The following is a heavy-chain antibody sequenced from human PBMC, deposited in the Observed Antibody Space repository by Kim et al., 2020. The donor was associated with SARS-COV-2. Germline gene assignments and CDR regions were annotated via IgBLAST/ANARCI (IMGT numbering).Heavy chain of an antibody. Sequence: GGSLRLSCAASGFTFSSYAMHWVRQAPGKGLEWVAVISYDGSNKYYADSVKGRFTISRDNSKNTLYLQMNSLRAEDTAVYYCARARQDSSGWYRTYYYGMDVWGQGTTVTVSS. D-gene: IGHD6-19*01. CDR1: GFTFSSYA. V-gene: IGHV3-30*04. CDR2: ISYDGSNK. CDR3: ARARQDSSGWYRTYYYGMDV. J-gene: IGHJ6*02.